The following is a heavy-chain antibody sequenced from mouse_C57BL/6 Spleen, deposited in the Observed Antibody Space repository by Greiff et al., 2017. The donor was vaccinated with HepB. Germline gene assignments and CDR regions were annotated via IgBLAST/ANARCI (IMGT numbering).Heavy chain of an antibody. D-gene: IGHD2-3*01. CDR3: ARGNGYYPAWFAY. CDR1: GYAFTNYL. CDR2: INPGSGGT. Sequence: VQLQQSGAELVRPGTSVKVSCKASGYAFTNYLIEWVKQRPGQGLEWIGVINPGSGGTNYNEKFKGKATLTADKSSSTAYMQLSSLTSEDSAVYFCARGNGYYPAWFAYWGLGTLVTVSA. J-gene: IGHJ3*01. V-gene: IGHV1-54*01.